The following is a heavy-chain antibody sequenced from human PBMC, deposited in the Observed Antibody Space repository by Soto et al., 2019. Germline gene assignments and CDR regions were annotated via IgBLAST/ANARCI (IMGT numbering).Heavy chain of an antibody. CDR1: GFTFTSYA. V-gene: IGHV1-3*01. Sequence: GASVKVSCKSSGFTFTSYAIHWLRQAPGQRPQWMGWINGGSGNTKYSQDFQGRVTFTRDTFATTAYLELSSLRSEDTAVYYCARVPPWGNSAGDYYIQHYDSWGQGTLVTVS. D-gene: IGHD3-10*01. CDR2: INGGSGNT. J-gene: IGHJ4*02. CDR3: ARVPPWGNSAGDYYIQHYDS.